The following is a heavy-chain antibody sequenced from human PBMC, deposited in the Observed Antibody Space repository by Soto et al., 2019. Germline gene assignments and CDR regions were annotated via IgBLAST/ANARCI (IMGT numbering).Heavy chain of an antibody. CDR1: GGSISSGGYY. CDR2: IYYSGST. CDR3: ARDHSSSWYKHDNWFDP. Sequence: PSETLSLTCTFSGGSISSGGYYWSWIRQHPGKGLEWIGYIYYSGSTYYNPSLKSRVTISVDTSKNQFSLKLSSVTAADTAVYYCARDHSSSWYKHDNWFDPWGQGTLVTVSS. V-gene: IGHV4-31*03. J-gene: IGHJ5*02. D-gene: IGHD6-13*01.